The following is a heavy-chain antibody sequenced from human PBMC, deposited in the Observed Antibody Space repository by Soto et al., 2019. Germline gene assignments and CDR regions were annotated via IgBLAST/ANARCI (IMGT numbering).Heavy chain of an antibody. CDR3: TTSSIVVVPAVYYYYYYYGMDV. D-gene: IGHD2-2*01. Sequence: GGSLRLSCAASGFTFSNAWMNWVRQAPGKGLEWVGRIKSKTDGGTTDYAAPVKGRFTISRDDSKNTLYLQMNSLKTEDTAVYYCTTSSIVVVPAVYYYYYYYGMDVWGQGTTVTVSS. CDR2: IKSKTDGGTT. V-gene: IGHV3-15*07. J-gene: IGHJ6*02. CDR1: GFTFSNAW.